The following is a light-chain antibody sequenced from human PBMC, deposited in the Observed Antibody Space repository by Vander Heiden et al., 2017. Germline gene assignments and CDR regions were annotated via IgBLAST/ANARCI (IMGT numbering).Light chain of an antibody. J-gene: IGLJ2*01. CDR2: TNN. V-gene: IGLV3-9*01. CDR3: QVWETSTVV. CDR1: KIGSKN. Sequence: SYELTQPLSVSVALGQTARITCGGYKIGSKNVHWYQQKPGQAPVLVIYTNNNRPSVIPERFSGSNSRNTATLTISRAQGGDDSDYYCQVWETSTVVFGGGTKLTVL.